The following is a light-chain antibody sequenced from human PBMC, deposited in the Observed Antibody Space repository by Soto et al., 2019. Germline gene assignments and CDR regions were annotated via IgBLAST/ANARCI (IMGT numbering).Light chain of an antibody. CDR3: SSYTSSSTLVL. CDR1: SSDLGAYNY. V-gene: IGLV2-14*01. CDR2: EVS. J-gene: IGLJ2*01. Sequence: QSVLTQPASVSGSLGQSITISCTGTSSDLGAYNYVSWYQQHPGKAPKLMIYEVSIWPSGVSNRFSGSKSGITASLTISGLQAEDEADYYCSSYTSSSTLVLFGGGTKLTVL.